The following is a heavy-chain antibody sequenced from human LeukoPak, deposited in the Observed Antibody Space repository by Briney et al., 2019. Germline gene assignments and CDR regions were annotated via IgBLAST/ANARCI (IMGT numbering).Heavy chain of an antibody. V-gene: IGHV4-39*01. CDR2: IYYSGST. Sequence: SETLSLTCTVSGGSISSSNYYWGWIRQPPGKGLEWIGTIYYSGSTYYNPSLKSRVTISVDTSKNQFSLKLSSVTAADTTVYYCARRQYNILSYFDYWGQGTLVTVPS. CDR1: GGSISSSNYY. CDR3: ARRQYNILSYFDY. D-gene: IGHD6-6*01. J-gene: IGHJ4*02.